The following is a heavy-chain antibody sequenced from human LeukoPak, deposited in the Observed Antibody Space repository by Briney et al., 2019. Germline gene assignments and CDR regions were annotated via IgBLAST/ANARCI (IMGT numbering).Heavy chain of an antibody. CDR3: ARVVDTHFDY. Sequence: GGSLRLSCAASGFTFSSYWMHWVRQAPGKGLVWVSRIKSDGSTTTYADSVKGRFTISRENAKNTLYLQMNSLRAEDTAVYYCARVVDTHFDYWGQGTLVTVSS. CDR2: IKSDGSTT. V-gene: IGHV3-74*01. CDR1: GFTFSSYW. J-gene: IGHJ4*02. D-gene: IGHD5-18*01.